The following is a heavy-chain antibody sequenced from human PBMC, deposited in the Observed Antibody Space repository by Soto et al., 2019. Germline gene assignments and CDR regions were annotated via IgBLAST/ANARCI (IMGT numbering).Heavy chain of an antibody. V-gene: IGHV3-23*01. J-gene: IGHJ4*02. CDR1: GFTFSSYD. D-gene: IGHD4-17*01. CDR2: ISGGGGST. CDR3: AKDRASGDYYFDY. Sequence: EVQLLESGGGLVQPGGSLRLSCAASGFTFSSYDMSWVRQAPGKGLEWVSAISGGGGSTYYADSVKGRFTISRDNSKNTLYMQMNSLRAEDTSVYYCAKDRASGDYYFDYWGQGTLVTVSS.